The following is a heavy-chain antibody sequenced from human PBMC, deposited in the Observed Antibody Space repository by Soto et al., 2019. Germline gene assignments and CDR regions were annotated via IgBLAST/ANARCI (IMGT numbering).Heavy chain of an antibody. V-gene: IGHV2-5*02. J-gene: IGHJ5*02. Sequence: QITLKESGPTLVKPTQTLTLTCTFSGFSLSTSGVGVGWIRQPPGKALEWLALIYWDDDKRYSPSLKSRLTITKDTSKNQVVLTMTNMDPVDTATYYYAHVQGNIVLVNNWFDPWGQGTLVTVSS. D-gene: IGHD2-2*01. CDR2: IYWDDDK. CDR3: AHVQGNIVLVNNWFDP. CDR1: GFSLSTSGVG.